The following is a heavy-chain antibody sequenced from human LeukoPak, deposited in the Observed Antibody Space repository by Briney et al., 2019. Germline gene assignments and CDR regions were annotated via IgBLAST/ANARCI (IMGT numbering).Heavy chain of an antibody. CDR2: MNPNSGNT. D-gene: IGHD6-13*01. CDR1: GDTFTSYD. J-gene: IGHJ5*02. V-gene: IGHV1-8*01. CDR3: ARGHKAAGATTLSYRFDP. Sequence: GASVKVSCKASGDTFTSYDINWVRQATGQGLEWMGWMNPNSGNTGYAQKFQGRVTMTRNTSISTVFMELSSLRSEGTAVYYCARGHKAAGATTLSYRFDPWGQGTLVTVSS.